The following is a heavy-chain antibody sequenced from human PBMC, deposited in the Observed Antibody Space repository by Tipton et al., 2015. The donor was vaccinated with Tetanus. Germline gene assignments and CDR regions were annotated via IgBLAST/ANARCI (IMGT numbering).Heavy chain of an antibody. CDR1: GASISTYY. CDR2: VYSST. V-gene: IGHV4-4*07. D-gene: IGHD6-6*01. J-gene: IGHJ3*02. Sequence: LSCTVSGASISTYYWSWIRQPAGKGLEWIGRVYSSTNYNPSLKSRVTMSLDTSKNQFSLNLTSVTAADTAVYYCARDHTSYISSSVATFDIWGHGTMVTVSS. CDR3: ARDHTSYISSSVATFDI.